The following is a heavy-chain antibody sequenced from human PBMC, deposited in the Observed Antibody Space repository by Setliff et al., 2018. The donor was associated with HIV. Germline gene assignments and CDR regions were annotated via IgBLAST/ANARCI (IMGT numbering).Heavy chain of an antibody. J-gene: IGHJ5*02. Sequence: PGESLKISCEASGYSFTSYWIGWVRQLPGKGLEWMGIIYPGDSEIGYSPSFQGQVTISADKSISTAYLQWSSLKASDTAIYYCARESLRRVSRYFLNWFDPWGQGTLVTVSS. V-gene: IGHV5-51*01. CDR3: ARESLRRVSRYFLNWFDP. CDR1: GYSFTSYW. D-gene: IGHD3-9*01. CDR2: IYPGDSEI.